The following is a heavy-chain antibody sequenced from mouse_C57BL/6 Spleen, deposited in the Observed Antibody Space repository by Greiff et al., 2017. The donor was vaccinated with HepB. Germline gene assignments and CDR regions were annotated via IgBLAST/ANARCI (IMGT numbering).Heavy chain of an antibody. CDR3: ARIAYYSNYVAY. CDR1: GFTFSDYY. J-gene: IGHJ3*01. D-gene: IGHD2-5*01. CDR2: INYDGSST. Sequence: EVKVVESEGGLVQPGSSMKLSCTASGFTFSDYYMAWVRQVPEKGLEWVANINYDGSSTYYLDSLKSRFIISRDNAKNILYLQMSSLKSEDTATYYCARIAYYSNYVAYWGQGTLVTVSA. V-gene: IGHV5-16*01.